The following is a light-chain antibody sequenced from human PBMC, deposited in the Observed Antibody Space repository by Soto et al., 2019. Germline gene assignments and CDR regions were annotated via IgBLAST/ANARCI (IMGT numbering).Light chain of an antibody. CDR2: GAS. J-gene: IGKJ1*01. Sequence: EIVMTQSPATLSVSPGERATLSCRASQSVSSNLAWYQQKPSQAPRLLIYGASTRATGIPARFSGSGSGTEFTLTISSLQSEDFAVYYCQQYNNWPRGTFGQGTKV. CDR3: QQYNNWPRGT. V-gene: IGKV3-15*01. CDR1: QSVSSN.